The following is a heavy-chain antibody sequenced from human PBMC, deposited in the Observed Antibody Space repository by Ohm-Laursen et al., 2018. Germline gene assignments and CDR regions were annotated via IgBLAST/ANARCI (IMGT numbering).Heavy chain of an antibody. CDR1: GYPFSSYG. CDR2: ISAYNGNT. CDR3: ARDFAQEPWLDDAFDT. Sequence: GASVKVSCKTSGYPFSSYGISWVRQAPGQGLEWMGWISAYNGNTNYAQNFQGRVTMTTDISTSTAYMELRSLRSDDTAVYYCARDFAQEPWLDDAFDTWGQGTKVTVSS. D-gene: IGHD6-19*01. J-gene: IGHJ3*02. V-gene: IGHV1-18*01.